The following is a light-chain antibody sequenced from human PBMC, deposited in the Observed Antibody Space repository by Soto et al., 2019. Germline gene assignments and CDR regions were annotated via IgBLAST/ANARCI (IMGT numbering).Light chain of an antibody. Sequence: EIVLTQSPGTLSLSPGERATLSCRASQSVSNSYLAWYQQKLGQAPRLLIYGASTRAPGIPDRFSGSGSGTDFTRTISRLEPEDFALYYCQQYGSSTSTFGQGTKVEIK. CDR3: QQYGSSTST. J-gene: IGKJ1*01. CDR2: GAS. CDR1: QSVSNSY. V-gene: IGKV3-20*01.